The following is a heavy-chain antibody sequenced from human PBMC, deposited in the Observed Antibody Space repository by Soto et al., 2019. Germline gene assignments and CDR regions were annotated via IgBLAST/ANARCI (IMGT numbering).Heavy chain of an antibody. V-gene: IGHV3-23*01. D-gene: IGHD6-19*01. CDR1: VLTFSSHG. CDR3: AKDEPYSSRSYGMDV. Sequence: GGSLRLSCAASVLTFSSHGMSWVRQAPGKGLEWVSVISNIGGATYYANSVKGRFTISRDNSKNTLYLEMNSLRAEDTAVYYCAKDEPYSSRSYGMDVWGQGTTVTVSS. CDR2: ISNIGGAT. J-gene: IGHJ6*02.